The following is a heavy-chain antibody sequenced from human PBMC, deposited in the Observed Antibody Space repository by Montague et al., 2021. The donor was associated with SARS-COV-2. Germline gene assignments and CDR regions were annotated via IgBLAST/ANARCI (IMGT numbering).Heavy chain of an antibody. J-gene: IGHJ6*02. D-gene: IGHD3-10*01. Sequence: TLSLTCAVSGGSISSGGYSWNWIRQPPGKGLEWIGYIYHSGSTYYNPSLKNRVTISLDSSKNQFSLNLTSVTAAATAVYYCARGSMVRGGKVYYGVDVWGQGTTVTVSS. CDR3: ARGSMVRGGKVYYGVDV. CDR1: GGSISSGGYS. CDR2: IYHSGST. V-gene: IGHV4-30-2*01.